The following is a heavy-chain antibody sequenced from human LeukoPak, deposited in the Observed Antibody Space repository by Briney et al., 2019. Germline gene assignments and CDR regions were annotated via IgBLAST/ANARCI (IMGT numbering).Heavy chain of an antibody. CDR3: TRFDVIDV. D-gene: IGHD2-21*01. V-gene: IGHV3-21*01. CDR1: GRTFKTYS. CDR2: ITNSGSDM. Sequence: PGGSLRLSCTASGRTFKTYSLNWVRQAPGKGLEWVSSITNSGSDMSYADSVQGRFSISRDNARNLSFLQMRSLRVEDTAVYYCTRFDVIDVWGQGTTVIVSS. J-gene: IGHJ6*02.